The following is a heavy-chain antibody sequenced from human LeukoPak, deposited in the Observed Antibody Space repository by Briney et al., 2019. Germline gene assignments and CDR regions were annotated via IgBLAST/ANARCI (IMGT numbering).Heavy chain of an antibody. CDR2: ISSSSSYI. CDR3: ARVSAPEPYYYDSSGYLPNDY. J-gene: IGHJ4*02. D-gene: IGHD3-22*01. CDR1: GFTFSSYS. Sequence: GGSLRLSCAASGFTFSSYSMNWVRQAPGKGLEWVSSISSSSSYIYYADSVKGRFTISRDNAKNSLYLQMNSLRAEDTAVYYCARVSAPEPYYYDSSGYLPNDYWGQGTLVTVSS. V-gene: IGHV3-21*01.